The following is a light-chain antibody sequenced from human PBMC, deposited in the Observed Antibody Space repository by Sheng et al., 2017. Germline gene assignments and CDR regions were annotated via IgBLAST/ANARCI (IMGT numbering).Light chain of an antibody. V-gene: IGLV1-47*01. CDR1: SSNIGSSD. CDR3: AAWDDSLTGLYV. CDR2: NNN. J-gene: IGLJ1*01. Sequence: QSVLTQPPSASGTPGQRVTISCSGSSSNIGSSDVYWYQQLPGMAPRLLIYNNNQRPSGVPERFSASKSGTSAFLAISGLQSEDEADYYCAAWDDSLTGLYVFATGTKVTVL.